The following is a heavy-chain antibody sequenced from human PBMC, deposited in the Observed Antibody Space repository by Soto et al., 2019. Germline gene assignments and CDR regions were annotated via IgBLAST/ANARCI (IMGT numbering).Heavy chain of an antibody. D-gene: IGHD4-17*01. J-gene: IGHJ4*02. CDR1: GFTFGDYA. CDR2: IRSKGYGGTT. Sequence: GGSLRLSCTASGFTFGDYAMSWFRQAPGKGLEWVGFIRSKGYGGTTEYAASVKGRFTISRDDSKSIAYLQMNSLKTEDTAVYYCNSTVGDIRLHYWGQGTLVTVSS. CDR3: NSTVGDIRLHY. V-gene: IGHV3-49*03.